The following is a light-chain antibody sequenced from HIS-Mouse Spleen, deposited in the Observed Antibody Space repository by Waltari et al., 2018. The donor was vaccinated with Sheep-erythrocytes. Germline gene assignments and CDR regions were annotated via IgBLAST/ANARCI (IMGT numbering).Light chain of an antibody. CDR3: SSYAGSNNYV. V-gene: IGLV2-8*01. CDR2: EVS. Sequence: QSALTQPPSASGSPGQSVTIPCTGTSSDVGGYHYVSWYQQHPGKAPKLMIYEVSQRPSGVPDRFSGSKSGNTASLTVSGLQAEDEADYYCSSYAGSNNYVFGTGTKVTVL. CDR1: SSDVGGYHY. J-gene: IGLJ1*01.